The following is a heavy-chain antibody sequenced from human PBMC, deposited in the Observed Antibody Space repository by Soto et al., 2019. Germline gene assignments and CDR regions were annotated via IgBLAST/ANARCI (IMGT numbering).Heavy chain of an antibody. Sequence: EVQLVESGGGLVKPGGSLRLSCAASGFTFSSYSMNWVRQAPGKGLEWVSSISSSSSYIYYADSVKGRFTISRDNAKNSLYLQKDSVGAEDTAVYCCAGTMITRGAFDIWGQGTMVTVSS. CDR1: GFTFSSYS. CDR2: ISSSSSYI. V-gene: IGHV3-21*01. J-gene: IGHJ3*02. CDR3: AGTMITRGAFDI. D-gene: IGHD3-16*01.